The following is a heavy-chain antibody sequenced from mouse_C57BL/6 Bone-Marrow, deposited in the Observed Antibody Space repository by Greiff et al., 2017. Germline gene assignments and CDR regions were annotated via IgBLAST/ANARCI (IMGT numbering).Heavy chain of an antibody. D-gene: IGHD1-1*01. CDR3: TRGGWISRIEDY. CDR2: IDPETGGT. CDR1: GYTFTDYE. V-gene: IGHV1-15*01. Sequence: QVQLQQSGAELVRPGASVTLSCKASGYTFTDYEMHWVKQTPVHGLEWIGAIDPETGGTAYNQKFKGKAILTADTSSSTAYLELRSLTSEDSAVYYSTRGGWISRIEDYWGRGTGITVTS. J-gene: IGHJ2*03.